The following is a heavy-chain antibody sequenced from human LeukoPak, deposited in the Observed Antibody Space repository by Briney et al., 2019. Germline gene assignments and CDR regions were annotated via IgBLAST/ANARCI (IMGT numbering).Heavy chain of an antibody. J-gene: IGHJ4*02. CDR1: GFTFSSSW. V-gene: IGHV3-7*03. CDR2: IKQDGSEK. CDR3: ARDNPPDY. Sequence: GRSLRLSCVASGFTFSSSWMSWVRQAPGKGLEWVANIKQDGSEKSYVESVRGRFTISRDNAKNSLYLQLNSLRAEDTALYYCARDNPPDYWGQGTLVTVSS.